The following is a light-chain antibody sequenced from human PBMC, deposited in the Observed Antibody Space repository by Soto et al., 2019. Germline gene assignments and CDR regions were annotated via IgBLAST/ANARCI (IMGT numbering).Light chain of an antibody. CDR2: AAS. V-gene: IGKV1-39*01. CDR1: QTVSRY. Sequence: DIQITQSPSSLSASVGDRVTITCRASQTVSRYLNWYLQKPGKAPKLLIYAASNLQSGVPSRFSGSGSGTAFTLTISSLQPEDFAPYFCQQSYSTPPWTFGQGTKVDIK. CDR3: QQSYSTPPWT. J-gene: IGKJ1*01.